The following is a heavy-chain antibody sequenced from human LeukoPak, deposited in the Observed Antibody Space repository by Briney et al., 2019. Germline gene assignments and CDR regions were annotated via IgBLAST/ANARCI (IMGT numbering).Heavy chain of an antibody. J-gene: IGHJ4*02. V-gene: IGHV1-2*04. CDR2: INPNNGGT. D-gene: IGHD5-18*01. CDR1: GYIFSGYY. CDR3: ARGFEAAIPCDF. Sequence: ASVKVSCKASGYIFSGYYIHWVRQAPGRGLEWMGWINPNNGGTNYAPKFQGWVTMTRDTSISTAYMELSRLKSDDTAVYYCARGFEAAIPCDFWGQGTQVTVSS.